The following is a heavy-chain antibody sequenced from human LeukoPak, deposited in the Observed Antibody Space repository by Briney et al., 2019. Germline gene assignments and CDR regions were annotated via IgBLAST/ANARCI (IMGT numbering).Heavy chain of an antibody. CDR2: IIGSSGST. Sequence: GGSLRLSCAASGFTFSNYAMNWVRQAPGKELEWVSTIIGSSGSTFYADSVKGRFTISKDTSKNTLYLHMSSLRADDTAVYYCAKGGYDYVEVAYFDYWGQGTLVTVSS. V-gene: IGHV3-23*01. CDR1: GFTFSNYA. J-gene: IGHJ4*02. CDR3: AKGGYDYVEVAYFDY. D-gene: IGHD5-12*01.